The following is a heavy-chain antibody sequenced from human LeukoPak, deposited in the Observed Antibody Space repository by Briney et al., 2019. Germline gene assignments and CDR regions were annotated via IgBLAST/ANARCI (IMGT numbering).Heavy chain of an antibody. V-gene: IGHV1-69*13. CDR3: ARDTHHWYGRLLAGDAFDI. J-gene: IGHJ3*02. D-gene: IGHD6-13*01. CDR1: GGTFSSYA. CDR2: IIPMCGRA. Sequence: GASVKVSCKASGGTFSSYAMSWVRQAPGEGLEGMGGIIPMCGRANYAQKLQGRVTITADESTSTAYMELSSLRSEDTTVYYCARDTHHWYGRLLAGDAFDIWGQGTLVTVSS.